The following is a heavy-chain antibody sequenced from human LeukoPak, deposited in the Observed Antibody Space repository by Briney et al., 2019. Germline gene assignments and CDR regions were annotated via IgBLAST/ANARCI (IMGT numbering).Heavy chain of an antibody. CDR2: INHSGST. J-gene: IGHJ5*02. CDR3: ARVSRIAAAGTGWFDP. CDR1: GGSFSGYY. V-gene: IGHV4-34*01. D-gene: IGHD6-13*01. Sequence: PSETLSLTCAVYGGSFSGYYWSWIRQPPGKGLDWIGEINHSGSTNYNPSIKSRVPISVDTSKNQFSLKLSSVTAADTAVYYCARVSRIAAAGTGWFDPWGQGTLVTVSS.